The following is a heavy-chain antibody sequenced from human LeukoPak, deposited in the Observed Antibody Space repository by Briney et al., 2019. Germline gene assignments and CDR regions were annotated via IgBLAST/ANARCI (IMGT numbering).Heavy chain of an antibody. CDR3: ARDPLRYLRVGHYDY. Sequence: PGGSLRPSCEALGFPFRNSAMNWVAQVQGKGPGWASPIDYDSSHIYYAASVRGRFTISRDNARNSVYLQMNSLRVEDTAVYYCARDPLRYLRVGHYDYWGQGTLVAVSS. CDR2: IDYDSSHI. D-gene: IGHD3-9*01. CDR1: GFPFRNSA. J-gene: IGHJ4*02. V-gene: IGHV3-21*01.